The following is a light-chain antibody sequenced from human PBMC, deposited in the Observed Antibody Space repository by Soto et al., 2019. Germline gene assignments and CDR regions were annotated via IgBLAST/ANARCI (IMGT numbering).Light chain of an antibody. J-gene: IGKJ1*01. V-gene: IGKV3-15*01. CDR2: GAS. Sequence: EIVMTQSPATLSVSPGERATLSCRASQGIRNFLAWYQQKPGQAPRLLISGASTRATGIPARFSGSGSGTDFTLTISSLQYEDFAVYYCKQSASWPWTFGKGTKVEIK. CDR3: KQSASWPWT. CDR1: QGIRNF.